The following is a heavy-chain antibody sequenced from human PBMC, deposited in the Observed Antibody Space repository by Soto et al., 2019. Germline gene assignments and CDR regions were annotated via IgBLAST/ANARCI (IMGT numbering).Heavy chain of an antibody. J-gene: IGHJ6*02. V-gene: IGHV1-8*01. Sequence: ASVKVSCKASGYTFTSYDINWVRQATGQGLEWMGWMNPNSGNTDYAQKFQGWVTMTRDASISTAYMELSRLKSDDTAVYYCARERVGVTTTSYYYYGMDVWGQGTTVTVSS. CDR1: GYTFTSYD. CDR3: ARERVGVTTTSYYYYGMDV. CDR2: MNPNSGNT. D-gene: IGHD1-26*01.